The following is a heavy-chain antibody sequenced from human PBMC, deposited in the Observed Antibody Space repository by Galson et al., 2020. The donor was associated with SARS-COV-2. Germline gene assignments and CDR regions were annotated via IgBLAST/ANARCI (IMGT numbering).Heavy chain of an antibody. CDR3: ARHGEITMIVVFIPGAFDI. Sequence: SQTLSLTCTVSGGSISSSSYYWGWIRQPPGKGLEWIGSIYYSGSTYYNPSLKSRVTISVDTSKNQFSLKLSSVTAADTAVYYCARHGEITMIVVFIPGAFDIWGQGTMVTVSS. D-gene: IGHD3-22*01. V-gene: IGHV4-39*01. CDR1: GGSISSSSYY. J-gene: IGHJ3*02. CDR2: IYYSGST.